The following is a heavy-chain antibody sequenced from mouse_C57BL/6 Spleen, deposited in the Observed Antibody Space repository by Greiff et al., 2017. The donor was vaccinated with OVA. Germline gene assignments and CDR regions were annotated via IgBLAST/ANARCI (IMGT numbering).Heavy chain of an antibody. D-gene: IGHD4-1*01. Sequence: QVHVKQPGAELVKPGASVKLSCKASGYTFTSYWMHWVKQRPGQGLEWIGMIHPNSGSTNYNEKFKSKATLTVDKSSSTAYMQLSSLTSEDSAVYYCARELGRAFDYWGQGTTLTVSS. CDR3: ARELGRAFDY. CDR1: GYTFTSYW. J-gene: IGHJ2*01. CDR2: IHPNSGST. V-gene: IGHV1-64*01.